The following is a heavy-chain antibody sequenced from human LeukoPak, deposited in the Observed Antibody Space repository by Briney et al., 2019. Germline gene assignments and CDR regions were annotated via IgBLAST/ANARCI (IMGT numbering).Heavy chain of an antibody. D-gene: IGHD1-26*01. CDR3: AGGGSPHI. J-gene: IGHJ3*02. CDR1: GGSINNDF. Sequence: PSETLSLTCTVSGGSINNDFLTWVRQPAGKALEWIGRLYTSGSTTYNPSLESRVTMSLDTSMTQFSLKLKSVTAADTAVYYCAGGGSPHIWGQGTMVTVSS. V-gene: IGHV4-4*07. CDR2: LYTSGST.